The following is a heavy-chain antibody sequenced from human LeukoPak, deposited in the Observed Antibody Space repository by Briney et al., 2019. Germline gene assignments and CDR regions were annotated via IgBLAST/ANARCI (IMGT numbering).Heavy chain of an antibody. J-gene: IGHJ4*02. D-gene: IGHD2-15*01. V-gene: IGHV4-39*07. Sequence: SETLSLTCTVSGGSISSSSYYWGWIRQPPGKGLEWIGTIHYRGNTYYNPSLKSRVTISVDTSKNQFSLRLSSVTAADTAVYFCARGKQGYCSGGSCYSDVFDYWGQGTLVTVSS. CDR1: GGSISSSSYY. CDR2: IHYRGNT. CDR3: ARGKQGYCSGGSCYSDVFDY.